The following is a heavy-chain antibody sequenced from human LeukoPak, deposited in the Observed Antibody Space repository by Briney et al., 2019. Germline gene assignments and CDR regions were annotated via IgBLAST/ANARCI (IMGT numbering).Heavy chain of an antibody. CDR2: ISYDGSNK. CDR1: GFTFSSYA. V-gene: IGHV3-30-3*01. CDR3: ARGASGLWSPFDY. D-gene: IGHD5-18*01. J-gene: IGHJ4*02. Sequence: GGSLRLSCAASGFTFSSYAMHWVRQAPGKGLEGVAVISYDGSNKYYADSVKGRFTISRDNSKNTLYLQMNSLRAEDTAVYYCARGASGLWSPFDYWGQGTLVTVSS.